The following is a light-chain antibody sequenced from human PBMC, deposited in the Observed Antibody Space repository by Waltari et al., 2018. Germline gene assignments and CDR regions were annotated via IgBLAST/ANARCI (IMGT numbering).Light chain of an antibody. CDR3: NSRDSSGNRV. CDR1: SLSSYY. Sequence: SSELTQDPAVSVALVQTVRITCQGDSLSSYYASWYQQKPGQAPVLVIYGKNNRPSGIPDRFSGSSAGNTASLTITGAQAEDEADYYCNSRDSSGNRVFGGGTKLTVL. V-gene: IGLV3-19*01. CDR2: GKN. J-gene: IGLJ3*02.